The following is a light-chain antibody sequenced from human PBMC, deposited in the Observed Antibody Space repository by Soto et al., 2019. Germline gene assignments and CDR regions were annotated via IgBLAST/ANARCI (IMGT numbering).Light chain of an antibody. CDR1: LSVSSSY. CDR2: GTS. J-gene: IGKJ2*01. V-gene: IGKV3-20*01. CDR3: QQYSDSVYT. Sequence: EIVLTQSPGTLSLSPGERATLSCRASLSVSSSYLAWYQQKPGQAPRLLIYGTSSRATGIPDRFSGSGSGTDFILTISRLEPEDFAVYYCQQYSDSVYTFGQGTKLEI.